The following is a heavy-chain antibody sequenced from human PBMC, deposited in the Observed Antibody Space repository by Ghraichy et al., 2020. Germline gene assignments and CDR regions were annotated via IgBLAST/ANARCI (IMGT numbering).Heavy chain of an antibody. V-gene: IGHV3-48*02. CDR3: ARDNSWTVCRYFDL. D-gene: IGHD6-13*01. J-gene: IGHJ2*01. CDR2: ISSSSSTI. CDR1: GFTFSSYS. Sequence: GGSLRLSCAASGFTFSSYSMNWVRQAPWKGLEWVSYISSSSSTIYYADSVKGRFTISRDNAKNSLYLQMNSLRDEDTAVYYCARDNSWTVCRYFDLWGRGTLVTVSS.